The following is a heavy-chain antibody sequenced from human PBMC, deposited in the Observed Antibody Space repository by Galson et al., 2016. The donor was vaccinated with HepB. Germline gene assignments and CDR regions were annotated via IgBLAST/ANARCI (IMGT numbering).Heavy chain of an antibody. CDR2: ISYDGSNK. CDR3: ARSVEGHFDY. D-gene: IGHD1-1*01. Sequence: SLRLSCAASGFTFSSYGMHWVRQAPGEGLEWVAFISYDGSNKKYADSVKGRFTISRDNSKKTLYMQMNTLRADDTAVYYCARSVEGHFDYWGQGILVTVSS. CDR1: GFTFSSYG. J-gene: IGHJ4*02. V-gene: IGHV3-30*03.